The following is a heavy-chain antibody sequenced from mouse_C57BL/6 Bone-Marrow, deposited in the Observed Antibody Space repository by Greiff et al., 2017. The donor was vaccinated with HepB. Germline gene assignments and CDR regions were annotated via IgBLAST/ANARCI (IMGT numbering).Heavy chain of an antibody. V-gene: IGHV1-72*01. Sequence: QVQLKQPGAELVKPGASVKLSCKASGYTFTSYWMHWVKQRPGRGLEWIGRIDPNSGGTKYNEKFKSKATLTVDKPSSTAYMQLSSLTSEDSAVYYCARSPLILLRYYFDYWGQGTTLTVSS. CDR1: GYTFTSYW. D-gene: IGHD1-1*01. CDR3: ARSPLILLRYYFDY. CDR2: IDPNSGGT. J-gene: IGHJ2*01.